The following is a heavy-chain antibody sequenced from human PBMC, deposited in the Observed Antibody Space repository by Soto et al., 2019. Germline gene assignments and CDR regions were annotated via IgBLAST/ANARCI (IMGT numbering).Heavy chain of an antibody. CDR1: GYTLTELS. D-gene: IGHD4-4*01. CDR3: ATFDYSNYYYYYGMDV. J-gene: IGHJ6*02. V-gene: IGHV1-24*01. CDR2: FDPEDGET. Sequence: ASVKVSCKVSGYTLTELSMHWVRQAPGKGLEWMGGFDPEDGETIYAQKFQGRVTMTEDTSTDTAYMELSSLRSEDTAVYYCATFDYSNYYYYYGMDVWGQGTTVTVS.